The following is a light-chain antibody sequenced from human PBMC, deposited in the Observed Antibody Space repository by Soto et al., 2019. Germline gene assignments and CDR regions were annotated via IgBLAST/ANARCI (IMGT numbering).Light chain of an antibody. CDR1: QNIDRY. J-gene: IGKJ2*01. Sequence: DIQMTQSPSSLSASVGDRVSISCRTSQNIDRYLHWYQQKPGKAPQVLISGAASLQSGVPSRFSGSGSVTEFTLSISSLQPEDFATYFCQQSYSAPYTFGQGTRLEI. CDR2: GAA. CDR3: QQSYSAPYT. V-gene: IGKV1-39*01.